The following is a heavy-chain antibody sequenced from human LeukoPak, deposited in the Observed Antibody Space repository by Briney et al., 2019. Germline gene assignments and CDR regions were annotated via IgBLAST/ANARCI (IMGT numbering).Heavy chain of an antibody. CDR1: GFTFSSYS. J-gene: IGHJ6*03. CDR2: ISSSSSYI. Sequence: GGSLRLSCAASGFTFSSYSMNWVRQAPGKGLEWVSSISSSSSYIYYADSVKGRFTISRDNAKNSLYLQMNSLRAEDTAVYYCARSSYSSSWYTQSFLSDYYMDVWGKGTTVTVSS. D-gene: IGHD6-13*01. V-gene: IGHV3-21*01. CDR3: ARSSYSSSWYTQSFLSDYYMDV.